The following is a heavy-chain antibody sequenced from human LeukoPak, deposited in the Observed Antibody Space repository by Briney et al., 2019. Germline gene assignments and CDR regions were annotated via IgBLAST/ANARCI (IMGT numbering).Heavy chain of an antibody. J-gene: IGHJ4*02. CDR2: IYSGGST. V-gene: IGHV3-53*01. CDR3: ARGQMATIFDY. D-gene: IGHD5-24*01. Sequence: GGSLRLSCAASGFTVRSNSMSWVRPAPGKGLEWWSVIYSGGSTYYADSVNGRFTISRDSSKNMLYLQMNSLRAEDTAVYYCARGQMATIFDYWGEGTLVTVSS. CDR1: GFTVRSNS.